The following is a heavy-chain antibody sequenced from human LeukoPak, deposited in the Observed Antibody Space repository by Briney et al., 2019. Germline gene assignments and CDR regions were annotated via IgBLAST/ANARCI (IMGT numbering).Heavy chain of an antibody. CDR3: AKSSSGWYGGSDDYFDY. J-gene: IGHJ4*02. CDR1: GFTFSSYG. V-gene: IGHV3-23*01. Sequence: TGGTLRLSCAASGFTFSSYGMSWVRQAPGKGLEWVSAISGSGGSTYYADSVKGRFTISRDNFKNTLYLQMNSLRAEDMALYYCAKSSSGWYGGSDDYFDYWGQGTLVTVSS. D-gene: IGHD6-19*01. CDR2: ISGSGGST.